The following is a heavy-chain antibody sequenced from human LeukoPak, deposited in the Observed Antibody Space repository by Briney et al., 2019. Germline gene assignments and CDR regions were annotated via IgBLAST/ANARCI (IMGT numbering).Heavy chain of an antibody. CDR1: GGSIRSSSYY. V-gene: IGHV4-39*01. CDR2: IDYSGST. Sequence: PSETLSLTCTVSGGSIRSSSYYWGWIRQPPGKGLEWIGSIDYSGSTYYNPSLKSRVTISVDTSKNQFFLKLSSVTAADTAVYYCARGGYCGGDCYFYYWGQGTLVTVSS. CDR3: ARGGYCGGDCYFYY. J-gene: IGHJ4*02. D-gene: IGHD2-21*02.